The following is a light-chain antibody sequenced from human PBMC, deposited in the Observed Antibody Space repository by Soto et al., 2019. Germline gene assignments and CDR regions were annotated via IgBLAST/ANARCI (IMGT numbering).Light chain of an antibody. CDR2: EGT. V-gene: IGLV2-23*01. CDR1: SSDVGSYNL. CDR3: FSSAGTSVSV. Sequence: QSVLTQPASVSGSPGQSITISCTGTSSDVGSYNLVSWFQQLPGKVPKLIIYEGTKRPSGVSDRFSGSKSGYTASLTISGLQAEDAADYQCFSSAGTSVSVFGTGTKVTVL. J-gene: IGLJ1*01.